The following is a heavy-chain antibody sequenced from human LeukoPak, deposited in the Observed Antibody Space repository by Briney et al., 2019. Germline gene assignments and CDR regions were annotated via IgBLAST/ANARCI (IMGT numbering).Heavy chain of an antibody. CDR2: ISGSGGST. Sequence: GGSLRLSCAASGFTFSSYAMSWVRQAPEKGLEWVSAISGSGGSTYYADSVKGRFTISRDNSKNTLYLQMNSLRAEDTAVYYCAIVYDSSGYWPFDYWGQGTLVTVSS. J-gene: IGHJ4*02. V-gene: IGHV3-23*01. CDR3: AIVYDSSGYWPFDY. CDR1: GFTFSSYA. D-gene: IGHD3-22*01.